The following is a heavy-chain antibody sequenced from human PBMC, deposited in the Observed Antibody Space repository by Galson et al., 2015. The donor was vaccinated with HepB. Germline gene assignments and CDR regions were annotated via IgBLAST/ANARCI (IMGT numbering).Heavy chain of an antibody. J-gene: IGHJ3*02. Sequence: SVKVSCKASGYTFTSYGISWVRQAPGQGLEWMGWISAYNGNTNYAQKLQGRVTMTTDTSTSTAYMELRSLRSDDTAVYYCARPLGGNSANAFDIWGQGTMVTVSS. CDR3: ARPLGGNSANAFDI. CDR1: GYTFTSYG. CDR2: ISAYNGNT. V-gene: IGHV1-18*01. D-gene: IGHD4-23*01.